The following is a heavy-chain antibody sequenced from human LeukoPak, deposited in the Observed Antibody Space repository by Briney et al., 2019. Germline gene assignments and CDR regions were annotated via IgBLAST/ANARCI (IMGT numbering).Heavy chain of an antibody. CDR2: IYHSGST. CDR1: GGSISSGGYS. CDR3: ARARQFTMVRGVITYYFDY. D-gene: IGHD3-10*01. J-gene: IGHJ4*02. Sequence: TLSLTCAVSGGSISSGGYSWSWIRQPPGKGLEWIGYIYHSGSTYYNPSLKSRVTISVDRSKNQFPLKLSSVTAADTAVYYCARARQFTMVRGVITYYFDYWGQGTLVTVSS. V-gene: IGHV4-30-2*01.